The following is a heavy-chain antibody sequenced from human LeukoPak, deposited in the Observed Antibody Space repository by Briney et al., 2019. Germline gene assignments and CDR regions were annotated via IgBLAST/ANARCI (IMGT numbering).Heavy chain of an antibody. Sequence: GGSLRLSCAASGFTFSSYAMHWVRQAPGKGLEWVAVISYDGSNKYYADSVKGRFTISRDNSKNTLYLQMNSLRAEDTAVYYCARDNGGFDYWGQGTLVTVSS. CDR3: ARDNGGFDY. CDR1: GFTFSSYA. CDR2: ISYDGSNK. D-gene: IGHD3-16*01. V-gene: IGHV3-30*04. J-gene: IGHJ4*02.